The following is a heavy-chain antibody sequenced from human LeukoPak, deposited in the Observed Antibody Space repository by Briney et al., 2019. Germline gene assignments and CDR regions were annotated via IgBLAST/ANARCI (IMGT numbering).Heavy chain of an antibody. CDR3: ARESRSSIDY. CDR1: GYNFTTYG. J-gene: IGHJ4*02. V-gene: IGHV1-18*01. CDR2: ISTYKGNT. Sequence: ASVKVSCKPSGYNFTTYGIAWVRQAPGLGFEWMGWISTYKGNTNYAQRLQGRVATTRDTSTSTVYMELRSLRSDDTAIYYCARESRSSIDYWGQGSLVIVSS. D-gene: IGHD6-6*01.